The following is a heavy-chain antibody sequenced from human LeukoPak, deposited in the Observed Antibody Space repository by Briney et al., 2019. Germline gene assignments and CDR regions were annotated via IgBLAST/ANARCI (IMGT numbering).Heavy chain of an antibody. V-gene: IGHV7-4-1*02. Sequence: ASVKVSCKASGYSFTTFAMNWVRQAPGQGLEWMGWINTNTGNPTYAQDFTGRFVFSLDTSVTTTFLEISSLKAEDTAIYYCARGYSSSWYAASFDYWGQGTLVTVSS. J-gene: IGHJ4*02. CDR2: INTNTGNP. CDR3: ARGYSSSWYAASFDY. D-gene: IGHD6-13*01. CDR1: GYSFTTFA.